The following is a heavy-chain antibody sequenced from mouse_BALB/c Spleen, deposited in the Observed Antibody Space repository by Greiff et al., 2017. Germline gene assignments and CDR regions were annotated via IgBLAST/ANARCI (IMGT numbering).Heavy chain of an antibody. J-gene: IGHJ2*01. CDR3: ARERYGSSYFDY. D-gene: IGHD1-1*01. V-gene: IGHV5-9-4*01. Sequence: EVMLVESGGGLVKPGGSLKLSCAASGFTFSSYAMSWVRQSPVKRLEWVAEISSGGSYTYYPDTVTGRFTISRDNAKNTLYLEMSSLRSEDTAMYYCARERYGSSYFDYWGQGTTLTVSS. CDR2: ISSGGSYT. CDR1: GFTFSSYA.